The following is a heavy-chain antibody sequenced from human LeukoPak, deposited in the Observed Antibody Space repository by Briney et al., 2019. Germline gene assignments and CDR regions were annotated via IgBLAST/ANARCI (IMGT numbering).Heavy chain of an antibody. J-gene: IGHJ4*02. CDR1: GFTFSSYW. D-gene: IGHD3-16*02. CDR3: ARDRGDYVWGSYRYTGFDY. CDR2: IKQDGSEK. Sequence: GGSLRLSCAASGFTFSSYWMSWVRQAPGKGLEGVANIKQDGSEKYYVDSVKGRFTISRDNAKNSLYLQMNSLRAEDTAVYYCARDRGDYVWGSYRYTGFDYWGQGTLATVSS. V-gene: IGHV3-7*01.